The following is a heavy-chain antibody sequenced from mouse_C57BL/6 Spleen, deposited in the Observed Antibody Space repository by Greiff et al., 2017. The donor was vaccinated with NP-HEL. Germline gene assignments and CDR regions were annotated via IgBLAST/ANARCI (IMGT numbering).Heavy chain of an antibody. CDR2: IDPSDSYT. Sequence: VQLQQPGAELVMPGASVKLSCKASGYTFTSYWMHWVKQRPGQGLEWIGEIDPSDSYTNYNQKFKGKSTLTVDKSSSTAYMQLSSLTSEDSAVYYCASRGWDFDYWGQGTTLTVSS. J-gene: IGHJ2*01. D-gene: IGHD2-3*01. CDR3: ASRGWDFDY. CDR1: GYTFTSYW. V-gene: IGHV1-69*01.